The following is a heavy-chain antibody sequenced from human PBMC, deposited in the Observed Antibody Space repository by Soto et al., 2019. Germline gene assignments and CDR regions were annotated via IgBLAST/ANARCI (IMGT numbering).Heavy chain of an antibody. Sequence: EVQLVESGGGLVQPGGSLRLSCAASGFTFSAYDMHWVRQATGKGLEWVSAIGTQHDTYYPDSVKGRFTISRENAKNSLYLQTNSLRAGDTAVYYCARQASYWHGGGGWIDPWGQGTLVTVSS. CDR2: IGTQHDT. V-gene: IGHV3-13*01. J-gene: IGHJ5*02. CDR1: GFTFSAYD. D-gene: IGHD2-8*02. CDR3: ARQASYWHGGGGWIDP.